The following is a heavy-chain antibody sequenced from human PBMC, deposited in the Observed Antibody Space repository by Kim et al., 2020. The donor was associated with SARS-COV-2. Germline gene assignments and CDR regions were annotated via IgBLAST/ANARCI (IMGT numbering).Heavy chain of an antibody. J-gene: IGHJ6*02. D-gene: IGHD3-10*01. V-gene: IGHV1-69*01. CDR3: ARAVGSGSYMDV. Sequence: NSARKFQGNVTITADESTSTAYMELSSLRSEDTAVYYCARAVGSGSYMDVWGQGTTVTVSS.